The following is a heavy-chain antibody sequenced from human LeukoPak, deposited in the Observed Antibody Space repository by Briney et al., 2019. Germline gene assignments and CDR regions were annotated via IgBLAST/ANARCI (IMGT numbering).Heavy chain of an antibody. J-gene: IGHJ4*02. D-gene: IGHD3-16*02. V-gene: IGHV4-4*07. CDR1: GGSISNYY. Sequence: SETLSLTCTVSGGSISNYYWSWIRQPAGKGLEWIGRIYTSGSTNYNPSLKSRVTMSVDTSKNQFSLKLSSVTAADTAVYYCARDRRLGELSVRLDYWGQGTLVTVSS. CDR2: IYTSGST. CDR3: ARDRRLGELSVRLDY.